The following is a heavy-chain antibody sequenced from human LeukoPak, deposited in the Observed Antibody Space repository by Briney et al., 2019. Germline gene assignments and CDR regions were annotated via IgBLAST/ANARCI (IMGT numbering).Heavy chain of an antibody. CDR1: GGSISSSSSY. J-gene: IGHJ4*02. V-gene: IGHV4-39*01. D-gene: IGHD5-24*01. CDR3: ARHRSGWLQSAFDY. CDR2: NDGSGSN. Sequence: SESLSLTCSVSGGSISSSSSYWGWIRPPPGQGWEWFGSNDGSGSNYDNSALKSRVTISIDKSKNTLSLKLSCVTAADTAVYYCARHRSGWLQSAFDYWGQGTLVTVSS.